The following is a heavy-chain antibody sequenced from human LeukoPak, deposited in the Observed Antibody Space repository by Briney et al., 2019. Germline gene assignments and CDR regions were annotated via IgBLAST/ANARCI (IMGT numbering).Heavy chain of an antibody. CDR3: ARTYYYDSSGLDV. V-gene: IGHV4-59*08. D-gene: IGHD3-22*01. Sequence: SETLSLTCTVSGGSISSYYWSWIRQPPGKGLEWIGYIYYSGSTNYNPSLKSRVTISVDTSKNQFSLKLSSVTAADTAVYYCARTYYYDSSGLDVWGQGTTVTVSS. J-gene: IGHJ6*02. CDR2: IYYSGST. CDR1: GGSISSYY.